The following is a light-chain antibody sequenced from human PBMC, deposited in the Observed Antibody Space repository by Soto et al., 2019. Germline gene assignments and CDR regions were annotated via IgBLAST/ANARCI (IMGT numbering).Light chain of an antibody. V-gene: IGLV1-40*01. J-gene: IGLJ2*01. CDR1: SSKIGAGYD. CDR2: GNS. CDR3: QSYDSSLSGVV. Sequence: QSVLTQPPSVSGAPGQRVTISCTGSSSKIGAGYDVHWYQQLPGTAPKLLIYGNSNRPSGVPDRFSGSKSGTSASLAITGLQAEDEADYYCQSYDSSLSGVVFGGGTMLTVL.